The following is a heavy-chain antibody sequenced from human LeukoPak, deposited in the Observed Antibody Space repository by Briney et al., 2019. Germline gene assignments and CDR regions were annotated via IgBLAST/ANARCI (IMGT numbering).Heavy chain of an antibody. CDR1: GFNFSTCA. J-gene: IGHJ4*02. CDR2: ISGSGGST. Sequence: GGSLRLSCAAAGFNFSTCAMSRVRQAPGKGLEWVSAISGSGGSTYYADSVKGRFTISRDNSKNTLYLQMNSLRAEDTAVYYCAKGRGSYSVCDCCGQGTLVTVSS. CDR3: AKGRGSYSVCDC. D-gene: IGHD1-26*01. V-gene: IGHV3-23*01.